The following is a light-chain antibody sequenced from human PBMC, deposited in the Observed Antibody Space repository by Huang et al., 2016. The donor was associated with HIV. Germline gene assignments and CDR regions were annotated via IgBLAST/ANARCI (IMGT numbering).Light chain of an antibody. J-gene: IGKJ2*01. V-gene: IGKV1-5*03. CDR2: RAS. Sequence: DIQMTQSPSTLSASVGDRVSITCRASQNINTWLAWYQQQPGKAPNLLVYRASSLQSGVPSRFAGSVSGTEFTLTINSLQADDVATYYCQQYKTYLYTFGQGTKLEI. CDR3: QQYKTYLYT. CDR1: QNINTW.